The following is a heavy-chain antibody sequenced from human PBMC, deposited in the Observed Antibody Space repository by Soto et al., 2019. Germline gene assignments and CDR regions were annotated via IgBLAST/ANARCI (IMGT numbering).Heavy chain of an antibody. CDR2: ISYDGSNK. J-gene: IGHJ4*02. Sequence: GGSLRLSCAASGFTFSSYAMHWVRQAPGKGLEWVAVISYDGSNKYYADSVKGRFTISRDNSKNTLYLQMNSLRAEDTAVYYCATLPYYYDSSGYYYPFDYWGQGTLVTVSS. CDR3: ATLPYYYDSSGYYYPFDY. D-gene: IGHD3-22*01. CDR1: GFTFSSYA. V-gene: IGHV3-30-3*01.